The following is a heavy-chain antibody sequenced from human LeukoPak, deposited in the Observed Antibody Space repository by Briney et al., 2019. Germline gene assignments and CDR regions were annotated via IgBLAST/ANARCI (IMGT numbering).Heavy chain of an antibody. Sequence: GGSLRLSCAASGFTFSSYAMHWVRQAPGKGLEWVAVISYDGSNKYYADSVKGRFTISRDNSKNTLYLQMNSLRAEDTAVYYCARGVITIFGVVSNAFDIWGQGTMVTVSS. V-gene: IGHV3-30-3*01. CDR3: ARGVITIFGVVSNAFDI. CDR2: ISYDGSNK. J-gene: IGHJ3*02. D-gene: IGHD3-3*01. CDR1: GFTFSSYA.